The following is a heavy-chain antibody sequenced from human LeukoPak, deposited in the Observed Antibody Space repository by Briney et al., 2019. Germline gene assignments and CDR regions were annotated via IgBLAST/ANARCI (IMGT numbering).Heavy chain of an antibody. V-gene: IGHV1-18*01. D-gene: IGHD2-21*02. CDR3: ARSEKAYCGGVCDNYHMDV. CDR1: GYTFTSYG. CDR2: ISAYNGNT. Sequence: ASVKVSSKASGYTFTSYGISWVRQAPGQGLEWMGWISAYNGNTKYAQKFQDRVTMTTDTSTSTALMELRSLRSDDTAVYYCARSEKAYCGGVCDNYHMDVWGKGTTVTVSS. J-gene: IGHJ6*03.